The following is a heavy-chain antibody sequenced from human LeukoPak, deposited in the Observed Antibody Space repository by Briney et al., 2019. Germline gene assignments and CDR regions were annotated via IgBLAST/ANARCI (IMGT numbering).Heavy chain of an antibody. J-gene: IGHJ4*02. CDR2: ISGSGGTT. V-gene: IGHV3-23*01. Sequence: PGGSLRLSCAASGFTFSSYAMGWVHQAPGKGLEWVSAISGSGGTTYYADSVKGRFTISRDNSKNTLYLQMNSLRAEDTAVYYCAKATGDGGTFDYWGQGTLVTVSS. D-gene: IGHD7-27*01. CDR3: AKATGDGGTFDY. CDR1: GFTFSSYA.